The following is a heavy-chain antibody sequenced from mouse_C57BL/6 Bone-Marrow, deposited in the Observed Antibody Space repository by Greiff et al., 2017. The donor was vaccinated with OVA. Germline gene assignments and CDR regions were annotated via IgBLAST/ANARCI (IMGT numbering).Heavy chain of an antibody. CDR1: GYTFTSYW. CDR2: IYPGSGST. J-gene: IGHJ2*01. CDR3: ARRGGGYYGYYFDY. V-gene: IGHV1-55*01. D-gene: IGHD1-1*01. Sequence: QVQLQQPGAELVKPGASVKMSCKASGYTFTSYWITWVKQRPGQGLEWIGDIYPGSGSTNYNGKFKSKATLTVDTSSSTAYMQLSSLTSEDSAVYYCARRGGGYYGYYFDYWGQGTTLTVSS.